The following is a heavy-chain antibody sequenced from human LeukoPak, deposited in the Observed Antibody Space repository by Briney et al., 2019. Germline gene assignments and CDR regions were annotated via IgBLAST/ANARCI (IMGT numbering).Heavy chain of an antibody. CDR2: IYTSGNT. V-gene: IGHV4-4*08. D-gene: IGHD2-15*01. CDR3: ARPTQYCSGGSCDAFDI. CDR1: GGSISTYY. Sequence: SETLSLTCTVSGGSISTYYWSWIRQPPGKGLEWIGRIYTSGNTNYNPSLKSRVTISVDTSKNQFSLKLSSVTAADTAVYYCARPTQYCSGGSCDAFDIWGQGTMVTVSS. J-gene: IGHJ3*02.